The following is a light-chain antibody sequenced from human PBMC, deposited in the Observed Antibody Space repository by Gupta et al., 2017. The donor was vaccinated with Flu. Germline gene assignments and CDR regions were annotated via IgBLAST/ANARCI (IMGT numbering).Light chain of an antibody. CDR2: STN. Sequence: QTVVTQEPSVTVSPGGTATLTCSSSTGAVTNAYYPNWFQQKPGEAPRALIYSTNYKQSWTPARFSGSLLGDKAALTLSDAQPEDEADYYCLLYDGDSQGVFGGGTKLTVL. V-gene: IGLV7-43*01. CDR1: TGAVTNAYY. J-gene: IGLJ3*02. CDR3: LLYDGDSQGV.